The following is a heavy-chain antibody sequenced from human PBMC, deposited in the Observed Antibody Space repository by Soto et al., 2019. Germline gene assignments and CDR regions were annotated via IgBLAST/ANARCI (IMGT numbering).Heavy chain of an antibody. CDR2: IYPADSET. Sequence: VESLKISCNGSGYSFFSHWIGWVRQMPGKGLEWVGIIYPADSETRYSPSFQGQVTISVDKSINTAYLQWSSLKASDTAMYYCARRPWLSGYYDYWGQGTLVTVSS. CDR1: GYSFFSHW. J-gene: IGHJ4*02. D-gene: IGHD3-22*01. V-gene: IGHV5-51*01. CDR3: ARRPWLSGYYDY.